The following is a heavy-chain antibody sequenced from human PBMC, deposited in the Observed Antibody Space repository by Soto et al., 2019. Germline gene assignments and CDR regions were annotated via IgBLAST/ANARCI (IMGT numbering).Heavy chain of an antibody. CDR2: ISTHNHNA. J-gene: IGHJ5*02. Sequence: QVQLVQSGAEMKKPGASVKISCKASGYVFTSYVISWLRQAPGQGPEWMGWISTHNHNANYAQKFHGRVIMTTDTSTTTAYMELRMLTASDAAGYYSASDDKYWFAPRGQGSLVTVSS. V-gene: IGHV1-18*01. CDR1: GYVFTSYV. CDR3: ASDDKYWFAP. D-gene: IGHD6-6*01.